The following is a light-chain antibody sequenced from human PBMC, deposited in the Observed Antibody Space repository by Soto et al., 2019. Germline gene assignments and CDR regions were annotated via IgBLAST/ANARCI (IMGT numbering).Light chain of an antibody. V-gene: IGKV3-20*01. CDR2: GAS. CDR1: QSVCSRC. CDR3: QHYGTTPWT. J-gene: IGKJ1*01. Sequence: PGTLSLSPGERVTLSCRTSQSVCSRCFAWYQQKPGQSPRLLIYGASTRATGIPDRFSGSGSGTDFTLTISRLEPEYFAVYYCQHYGTTPWTFGKGTKVAIK.